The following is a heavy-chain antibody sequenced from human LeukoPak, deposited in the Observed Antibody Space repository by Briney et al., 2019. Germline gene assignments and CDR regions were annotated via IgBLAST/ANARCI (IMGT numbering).Heavy chain of an antibody. V-gene: IGHV4-59*08. CDR3: ARQWAAAGLSDY. Sequence: SETLSLTCTVSGGSISSYYWSWIRQPPGKGLEWIGYIYYSGSTNYNPSLKSRVTISVDTSKNQFSLKLSSVTAADTAVYYCARQWAAAGLSDYWGQGTLVTVSS. J-gene: IGHJ4*02. CDR2: IYYSGST. D-gene: IGHD6-13*01. CDR1: GGSISSYY.